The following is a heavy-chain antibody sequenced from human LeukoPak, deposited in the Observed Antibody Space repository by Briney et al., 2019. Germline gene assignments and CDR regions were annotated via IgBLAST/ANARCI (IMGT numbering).Heavy chain of an antibody. Sequence: GGSLRLSCAASGFTFSSYWMSWVRQAPGKGLEWVANIKQDGSEKSYVDSVKGRFTISRDNAKNSLYLQMNSLRAEDTAVYYCARDRAPWGYYDSSGYLLRPYHDAFDIWGQGTMVTVSS. J-gene: IGHJ3*02. V-gene: IGHV3-7*01. CDR1: GFTFSSYW. D-gene: IGHD3-22*01. CDR3: ARDRAPWGYYDSSGYLLRPYHDAFDI. CDR2: IKQDGSEK.